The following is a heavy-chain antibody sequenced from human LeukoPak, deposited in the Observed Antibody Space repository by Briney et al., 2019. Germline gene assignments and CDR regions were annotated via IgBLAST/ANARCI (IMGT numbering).Heavy chain of an antibody. CDR1: GGSISSGGYS. CDR3: ARDRYYYDSSSYFSAFDT. D-gene: IGHD3-22*01. CDR2: VFTSGIISGNT. J-gene: IGHJ3*02. V-gene: IGHV4-61*02. Sequence: SETLSLTCTVSGGSISSGGYSWSWIRQPPGKGLEWIGRVFTSGIISGNTNYNPSLKSRVTMSVDSSKNQFPLKLRSVTAADTAVYYCARDRYYYDSSSYFSAFDTWGQGTMVTVSS.